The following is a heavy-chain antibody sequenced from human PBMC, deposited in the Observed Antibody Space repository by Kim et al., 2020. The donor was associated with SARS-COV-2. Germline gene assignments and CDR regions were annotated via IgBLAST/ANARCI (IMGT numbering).Heavy chain of an antibody. V-gene: IGHV3-11*03. J-gene: IGHJ6*02. Sequence: GGSLRLSCAASGFTFSDYYMSWIRQAPGKGLEWVSYISSSSSYTNYADSVKGRFTISRDNAKNSLYLQMNSLRAEDTAVYYCASFTVTTQDYYYYGMDVWGQGTTVTVSS. CDR2: ISSSSSYT. CDR1: GFTFSDYY. CDR3: ASFTVTTQDYYYYGMDV. D-gene: IGHD4-4*01.